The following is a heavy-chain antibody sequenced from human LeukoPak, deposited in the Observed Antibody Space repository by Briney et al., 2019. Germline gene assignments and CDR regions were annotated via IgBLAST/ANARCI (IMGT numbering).Heavy chain of an antibody. Sequence: SETLSLTCAVSGYSISSGYYWGWIRQPPGKGLEWIGSISPSGNTYHNPSLKSRISISVDTSKNQLSLKLTSVTAADTAFYYCARRAYSDLYFDYWGQGTLVTVSS. CDR1: GYSISSGYY. V-gene: IGHV4-38-2*01. J-gene: IGHJ4*02. D-gene: IGHD4-11*01. CDR3: ARRAYSDLYFDY. CDR2: ISPSGNT.